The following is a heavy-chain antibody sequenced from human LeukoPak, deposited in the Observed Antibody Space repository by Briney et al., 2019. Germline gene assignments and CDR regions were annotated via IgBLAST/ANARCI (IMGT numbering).Heavy chain of an antibody. Sequence: GGSLRLSCAASGFTFRSHGMHWVRQAPGKGLEWVSGISDSGGGTYYADSVKGRFTISRDNSKNTLYLQMNSLRAEDTAVYYCAKLPGRAADYWGQGTLVTVSS. CDR2: ISDSGGGT. J-gene: IGHJ4*02. CDR3: AKLPGRAADY. V-gene: IGHV3-23*01. CDR1: GFTFRSHG.